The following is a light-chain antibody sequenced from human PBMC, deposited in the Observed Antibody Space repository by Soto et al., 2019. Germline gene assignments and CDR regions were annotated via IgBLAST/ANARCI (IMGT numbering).Light chain of an antibody. CDR3: QQYYSYPLT. CDR2: AAS. V-gene: IGKV1-8*01. J-gene: IGKJ4*01. CDR1: QGISSY. Sequence: AIRMTQSPSSLSASTGDRVTITCRASQGISSYLAWYQQKPGKAPKLLIYAASTLQSGVPSRFSGSGSGTDFTLPISCLQSVDFATYYCQQYYSYPLTFGGGTKVEIK.